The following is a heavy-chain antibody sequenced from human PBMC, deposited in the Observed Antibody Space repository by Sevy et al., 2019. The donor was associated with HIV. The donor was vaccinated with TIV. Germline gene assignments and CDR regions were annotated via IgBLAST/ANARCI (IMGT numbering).Heavy chain of an antibody. Sequence: GGSLRLSCTASGFTFTYAWMSWVRQAPGKGLEWVGRIKARADGGTADHAAPVKGRFTISRDDSKNTLYLQMNSLKIEDTAVYYCSTDPIIVLLVTDGMDVWGQGTTVTVSS. CDR1: GFTFTYAW. CDR3: STDPIIVLLVTDGMDV. CDR2: IKARADGGTA. V-gene: IGHV3-15*01. D-gene: IGHD2-8*01. J-gene: IGHJ6*02.